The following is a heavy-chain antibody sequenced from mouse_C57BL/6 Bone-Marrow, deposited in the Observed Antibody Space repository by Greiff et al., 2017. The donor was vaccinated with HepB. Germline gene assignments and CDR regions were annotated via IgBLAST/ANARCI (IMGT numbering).Heavy chain of an antibody. J-gene: IGHJ3*01. V-gene: IGHV2-3*01. CDR3: AKTPYGLAWFAY. Sequence: QVQLKQSGPGLVAPSQRLSFTCTVSGFSFTSYGVSWVRQPPGKGLEWLGVLWGDGSTNYHSAPLSRLSISKDNSKDQVFLNLTNLQTDDTATYYCAKTPYGLAWFAYWGQGTLVTVSA. CDR1: GFSFTSYG. D-gene: IGHD2-2*01. CDR2: LWGDGST.